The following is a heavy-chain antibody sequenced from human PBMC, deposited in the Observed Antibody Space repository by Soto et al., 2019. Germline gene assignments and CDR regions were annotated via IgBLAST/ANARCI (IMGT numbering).Heavy chain of an antibody. CDR2: IWFDGSNQ. Sequence: GGSLRLSCATSGFTFTNYGMHWVRQAPGKGLEWVAVIWFDGSNQYYADSVNGRFTISRDNSKNTLYLQMNSLRAEDSAVYFCARDETQNSGYYNYLYYFGMDVWGQGTTVTVS. V-gene: IGHV3-33*01. CDR1: GFTFTNYG. D-gene: IGHD3-9*01. CDR3: ARDETQNSGYYNYLYYFGMDV. J-gene: IGHJ6*02.